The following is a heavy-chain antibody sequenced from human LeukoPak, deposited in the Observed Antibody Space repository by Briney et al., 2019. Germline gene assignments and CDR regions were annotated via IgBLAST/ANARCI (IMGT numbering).Heavy chain of an antibody. CDR2: INWNGGST. J-gene: IGHJ4*02. Sequence: GGSLRLSCAASGFTFDDYGMSWVRQAPGKGLEWVSGINWNGGSTGYADSVKGRFTISRDNAKNFLYLQMNSLRAEDTALYYCARFYYDSSGYYFLYDYWGQGTLVTVSS. V-gene: IGHV3-20*04. CDR1: GFTFDDYG. D-gene: IGHD3-22*01. CDR3: ARFYYDSSGYYFLYDY.